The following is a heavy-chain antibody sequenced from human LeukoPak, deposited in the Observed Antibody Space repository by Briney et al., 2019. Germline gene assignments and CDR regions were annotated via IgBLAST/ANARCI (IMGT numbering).Heavy chain of an antibody. J-gene: IGHJ4*02. V-gene: IGHV4-39*07. Sequence: PSETLSLTCTVSGDSFTSVTDCWAWIRQPPGKGLEWIASGDYSGSTYYNPSLESRVAISADMSKNQISLKLTSVTGADTAVYYCAGERGEEYSSGWYKTNYFYNWGQGTLVTVSS. D-gene: IGHD6-19*01. CDR1: GDSFTSVTDC. CDR2: GDYSGST. CDR3: AGERGEEYSSGWYKTNYFYN.